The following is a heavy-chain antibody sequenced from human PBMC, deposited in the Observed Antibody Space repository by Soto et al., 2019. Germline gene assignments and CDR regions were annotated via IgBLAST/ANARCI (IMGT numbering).Heavy chain of an antibody. J-gene: IGHJ4*02. CDR1: GFTVTNTY. CDR2: IYASGST. Sequence: EVQLVESGGGLVQPGGSLRLSCTASGFTVTNTYMSWVRQAPGKGLEWVSAIYASGSTHYADSVRGTFTISRDYSKNTVYLQMNSLRAEDTAVYYCARHAARDGYRSLDDWGQGTLVTVSS. CDR3: ARHAARDGYRSLDD. D-gene: IGHD5-12*01. V-gene: IGHV3-66*04.